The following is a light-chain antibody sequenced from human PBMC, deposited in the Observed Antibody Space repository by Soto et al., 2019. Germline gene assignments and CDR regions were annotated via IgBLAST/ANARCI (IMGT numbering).Light chain of an antibody. CDR1: QSVASSY. V-gene: IGKV3-20*01. J-gene: IGKJ2*01. CDR2: GAS. Sequence: EIVLTQSPGTLSLSPGEGATLSCRASQSVASSYLAWYQQKPGQAPRLLIYGASNRATGIPDRFSGGGSGTDFTLTLSRLEPEDFAVYYCQQYGSSSYTFGQGTKLEIK. CDR3: QQYGSSSYT.